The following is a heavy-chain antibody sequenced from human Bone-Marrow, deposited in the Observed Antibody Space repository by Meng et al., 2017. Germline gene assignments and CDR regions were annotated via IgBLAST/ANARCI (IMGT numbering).Heavy chain of an antibody. Sequence: QLVQSGAEVKKPGASVKRSCEASGYSFTSYAIHWVRQAPGESLEWMGWINAGNGQTKYSERFQGRVAIARDTSANTAYMELSSLTSEDTAVYYCARGGIAAAAYSDHWGQGTLVTVSS. D-gene: IGHD6-13*01. J-gene: IGHJ4*02. CDR3: ARGGIAAAAYSDH. V-gene: IGHV1-3*01. CDR2: INAGNGQT. CDR1: GYSFTSYA.